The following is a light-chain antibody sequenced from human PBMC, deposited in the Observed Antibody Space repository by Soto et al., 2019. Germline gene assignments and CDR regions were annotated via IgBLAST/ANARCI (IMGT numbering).Light chain of an antibody. CDR2: GAS. J-gene: IGKJ4*01. Sequence: EIVMTQSPATLSVSPGARATLSCRASQSVSSSLAWYQQKPGQAPSLLIYGASTRATGIPARFSASGSGTEFTLTISSLQSEDFAVYYCQQYNNWPLTFGGGTKVDIK. CDR3: QQYNNWPLT. V-gene: IGKV3-15*01. CDR1: QSVSSS.